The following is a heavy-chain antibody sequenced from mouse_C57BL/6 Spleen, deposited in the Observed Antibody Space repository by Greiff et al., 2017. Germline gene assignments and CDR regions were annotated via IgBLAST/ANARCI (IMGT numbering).Heavy chain of an antibody. J-gene: IGHJ2*01. V-gene: IGHV1-55*01. Sequence: QVQLQQPGAELVKPGASVTMSCKASGYTFTSYWITWVKQRPGQGLEWIGDIYPGSGSTNYNEKFKSKATLTVDTSSSTAYMQLSSLTSEDSAVYYCARTYYGSRCDYWGQGTTLTVSS. CDR2: IYPGSGST. CDR1: GYTFTSYW. CDR3: ARTYYGSRCDY. D-gene: IGHD1-1*01.